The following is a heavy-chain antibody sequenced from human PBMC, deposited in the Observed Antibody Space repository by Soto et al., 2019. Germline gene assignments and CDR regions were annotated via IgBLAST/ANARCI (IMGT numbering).Heavy chain of an antibody. CDR3: ARVPSGYATIDY. J-gene: IGHJ4*02. Sequence: PXXSLTLSCAGSRFTFASYWMSWVRQAPGRGLEWVGTIXQDGSXQNYVDYVKGXXSIARDNXXNSLYLQMNGLRPDDTALYYCARVPSGYATIDYWGQGALVTVSS. CDR2: IXQDGSXQ. V-gene: IGHV3-7*05. D-gene: IGHD5-12*01. CDR1: RFTFASYW.